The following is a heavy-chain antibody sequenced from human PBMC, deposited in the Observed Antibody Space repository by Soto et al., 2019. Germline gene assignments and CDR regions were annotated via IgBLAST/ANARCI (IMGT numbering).Heavy chain of an antibody. J-gene: IGHJ6*02. V-gene: IGHV1-2*02. CDR2: INPNSSGT. D-gene: IGHD3-22*01. Sequence: XSVKVSCKASGYSLRGNYIQWVRETPGQGLEWMGWINPNSSGTVYAQKFQGRVTMTRDTSLTTVYMQLKRLTSDDSAVYYCARDLIVDGPDNYAMDVWGQGTTVTVSS. CDR1: GYSLRGNY. CDR3: ARDLIVDGPDNYAMDV.